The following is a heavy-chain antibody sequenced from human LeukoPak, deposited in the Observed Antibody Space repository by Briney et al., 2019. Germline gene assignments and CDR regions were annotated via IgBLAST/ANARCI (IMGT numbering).Heavy chain of an antibody. CDR1: GYSISSTNW. D-gene: IGHD6-19*01. V-gene: IGHV4-28*06. CDR3: ARIFQGYSSGWYFDY. CDR2: IYYSGNS. Sequence: SDTLSLTCAVSGYSISSTNWWGWIRQPPGKGLEWIGYIYYSGNSNYNPSLKSRVTMSVDTSKNQFSLNLSSVTALDTAVYYCARIFQGYSSGWYFDYWGQGTLVTVSS. J-gene: IGHJ4*02.